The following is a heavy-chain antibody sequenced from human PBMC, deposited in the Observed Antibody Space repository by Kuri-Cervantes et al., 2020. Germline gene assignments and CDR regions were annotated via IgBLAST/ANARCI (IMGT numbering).Heavy chain of an antibody. CDR1: GFTFSNAW. J-gene: IGHJ6*02. V-gene: IGHV3-15*01. Sequence: GESLKISCAASGFTFSNAWMSWVRQAPGKGLEWVGRIKSKTDGGTTDYAAPVKGRFTISRDDSKNTLYLQMNSLKTEDTAVYYCTTPGEQLEHYYYYGMDVWGQGTLVTVSS. D-gene: IGHD1-1*01. CDR2: IKSKTDGGTT. CDR3: TTPGEQLEHYYYYGMDV.